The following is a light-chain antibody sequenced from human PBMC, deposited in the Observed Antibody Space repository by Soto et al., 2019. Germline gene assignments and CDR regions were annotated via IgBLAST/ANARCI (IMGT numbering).Light chain of an antibody. V-gene: IGKV3-20*01. CDR3: QQYGSSPWT. J-gene: IGKJ1*01. CDR2: GAS. CDR1: QSVSSSY. Sequence: EIVFTQSPGTLSLSPGERATLSCRASQSVSSSYLAWYQQKPGQAPRLLIYGASSGATGIPDRFSGSGSGTDFTLTISRXEPEDFAVYYCQQYGSSPWTFGQGTKVDTK.